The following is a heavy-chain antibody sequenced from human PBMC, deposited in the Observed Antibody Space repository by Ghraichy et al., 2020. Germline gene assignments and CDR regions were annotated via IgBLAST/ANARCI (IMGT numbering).Heavy chain of an antibody. D-gene: IGHD3-22*01. CDR2: INHSGST. J-gene: IGHJ4*02. V-gene: IGHV4-34*01. CDR1: GGSFSGYY. CDR3: ASNGIDYYDSSGYYGPPYYFDY. Sequence: SETLSLTCAVYGGSFSGYYWSWIRQPPGKGLEWIGEINHSGSTNYNPSLKSRVTISVDTSKNQFSLKLSSVTAADTAVYYCASNGIDYYDSSGYYGPPYYFDYWGQGTLVTVSS.